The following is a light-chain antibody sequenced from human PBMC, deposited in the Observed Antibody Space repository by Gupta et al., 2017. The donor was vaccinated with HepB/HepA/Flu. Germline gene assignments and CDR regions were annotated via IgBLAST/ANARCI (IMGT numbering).Light chain of an antibody. Sequence: EIVMTQSPATLSVSPGERATLSCRASQSVSSNLAWYQQKPGQAPRLLIYGASTRATGIPARFSGSGSGTEFTRIISSLQFEDFAVYYCHQYSDWPRTFGQGTKVEIK. J-gene: IGKJ1*01. CDR1: QSVSSN. V-gene: IGKV3-15*01. CDR2: GAS. CDR3: HQYSDWPRT.